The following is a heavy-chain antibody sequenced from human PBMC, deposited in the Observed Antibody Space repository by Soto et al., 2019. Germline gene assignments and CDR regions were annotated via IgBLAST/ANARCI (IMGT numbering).Heavy chain of an antibody. D-gene: IGHD2-15*01. J-gene: IGHJ4*02. V-gene: IGHV3-30*18. CDR2: ISYDGSNK. CDR3: ANSGGRDGYNSLDY. CDR1: GFTFSSYG. Sequence: QVQLVESGGGVVQPGRSLRLSCAASGFTFSSYGMHWVRQAPGKGLEWVAVISYDGSNKYYADSVKGRFTISRDNSKNKLYLQMNSLRAEDTAVYYCANSGGRDGYNSLDYWGQGTLVTVSS.